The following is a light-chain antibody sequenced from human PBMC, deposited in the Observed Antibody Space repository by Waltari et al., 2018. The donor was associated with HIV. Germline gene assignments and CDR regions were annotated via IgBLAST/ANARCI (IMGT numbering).Light chain of an antibody. J-gene: IGLJ3*02. CDR2: KDS. V-gene: IGLV3-25*03. CDR3: ESADSSLWV. CDR1: ALSKQY. Sequence: SYELTQPPSVSVPPGQTARITCSGDALSKQYAYWYQQKAGQAPVLVIYKDSERPSGIPERFSGSSSGTTVTLTISGVQAEDEADYYCESADSSLWVFGGGTKLTVL.